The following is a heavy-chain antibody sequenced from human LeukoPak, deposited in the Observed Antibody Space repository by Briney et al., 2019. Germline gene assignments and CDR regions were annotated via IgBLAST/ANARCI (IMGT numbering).Heavy chain of an antibody. V-gene: IGHV3-21*01. CDR2: IGSSSSYI. Sequence: PGGSLRLSCAASGFTFSSYSMNWVRQAPGKGLEWVSSIGSSSSYIYYADSVKGRFTISRDNAKNSLYLQMNSLRAEDTAVYYCARLPSYGSGRDYWGQGTLVTVSS. J-gene: IGHJ4*02. D-gene: IGHD5-18*01. CDR1: GFTFSSYS. CDR3: ARLPSYGSGRDY.